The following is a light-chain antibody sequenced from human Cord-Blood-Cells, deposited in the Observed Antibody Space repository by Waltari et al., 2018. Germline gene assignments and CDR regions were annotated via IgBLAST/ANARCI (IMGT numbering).Light chain of an antibody. CDR2: KAS. CDR3: QQYNSYPYS. CDR1: QSISSW. V-gene: IGKV1-5*03. J-gene: IGKJ2*03. Sequence: DIQMTQSPSTMSASVGDRVTITCRASQSISSWLAWYQQKPGKAPKLLIYKASSLESGVPSRFSGSGSGTEFTLTISSLQPDDFATYYCQQYNSYPYSFGQGTKLEIK.